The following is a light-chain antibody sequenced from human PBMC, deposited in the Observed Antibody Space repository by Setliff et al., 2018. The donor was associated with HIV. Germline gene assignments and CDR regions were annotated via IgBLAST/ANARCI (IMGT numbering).Light chain of an antibody. V-gene: IGLV2-14*01. CDR1: RSDIGAYNY. J-gene: IGLJ2*01. Sequence: SVLTQPASMSGSPGQSITISCTGSRSDIGAYNYVSWYQHHPGKAPKLMISEVNKRPSGVSTRFSGSKTGNTASLTISGLQAEDESDYYCTSYTTSSTLVFGGGTKVTVL. CDR2: EVN. CDR3: TSYTTSSTLV.